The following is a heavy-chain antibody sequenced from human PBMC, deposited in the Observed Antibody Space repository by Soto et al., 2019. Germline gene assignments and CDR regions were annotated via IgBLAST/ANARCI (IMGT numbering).Heavy chain of an antibody. J-gene: IGHJ6*02. CDR2: INHSGST. Sequence: SETLSLTSAVYGGSFSGYYWSWIRQPPGKGLEWIGEINHSGSTNYNPSLKSRVTISVDTSKNQFSLKLSSVTAADTAVYYCARVAGAGYSSGWYSPRRGYYYYYYGMDVWGQGTTVTVSS. CDR3: ARVAGAGYSSGWYSPRRGYYYYYYGMDV. CDR1: GGSFSGYY. D-gene: IGHD6-19*01. V-gene: IGHV4-34*01.